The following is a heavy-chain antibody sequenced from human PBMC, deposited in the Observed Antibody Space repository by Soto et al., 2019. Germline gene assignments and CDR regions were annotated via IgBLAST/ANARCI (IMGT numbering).Heavy chain of an antibody. J-gene: IGHJ6*02. Sequence: GGSLRLSCAASGFTFSSYAMHWVRQAPGKGLEWVAVISYDGSNKYYADSVKGRFTISRDNSKNTLYLQMNSLRAEDTAVYYCARVQKNPLLRFLEWLPDYYYYGMDVWGQGTTVTVSS. CDR3: ARVQKNPLLRFLEWLPDYYYYGMDV. CDR2: ISYDGSNK. CDR1: GFTFSSYA. D-gene: IGHD3-3*01. V-gene: IGHV3-30-3*01.